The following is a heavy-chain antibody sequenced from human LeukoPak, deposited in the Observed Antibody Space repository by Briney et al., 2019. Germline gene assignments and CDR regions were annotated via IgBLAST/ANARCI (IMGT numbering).Heavy chain of an antibody. Sequence: SVKVSCKASGGTFSSYAISWVRQAPGQGLEWMGGIIPIFGTANYAQKSQGRVTITADGSTSTAYMELSSLRSEDTAVYYCARGDNWNDPSGYWGQGTLVTVSS. CDR3: ARGDNWNDPSGY. CDR2: IIPIFGTA. CDR1: GGTFSSYA. J-gene: IGHJ4*02. D-gene: IGHD1-20*01. V-gene: IGHV1-69*13.